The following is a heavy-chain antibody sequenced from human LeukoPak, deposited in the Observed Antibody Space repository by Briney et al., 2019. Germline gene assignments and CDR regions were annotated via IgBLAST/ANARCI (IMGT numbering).Heavy chain of an antibody. D-gene: IGHD5-12*01. V-gene: IGHV3-66*01. J-gene: IGHJ4*02. CDR1: GFTVSSNY. CDR2: IYSGGST. Sequence: GGSLRLSCAASGFTVSSNYMSWVRQAPGKGLEWVSVIYSGGSTYYADSVKGRFTISRDNAKNTVYLQMNSLRAEDTAVYYCARGKYGGYFIDYWGQGTLVTVSS. CDR3: ARGKYGGYFIDY.